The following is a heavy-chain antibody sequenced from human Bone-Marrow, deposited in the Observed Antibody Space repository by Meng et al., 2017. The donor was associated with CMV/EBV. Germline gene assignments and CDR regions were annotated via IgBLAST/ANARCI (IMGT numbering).Heavy chain of an antibody. CDR1: GGSFSGYY. V-gene: IGHV4-34*01. D-gene: IGHD6-19*01. Sequence: QVQPQEWGAGLLKPSETLSLTCAVYGGSFSGYYWSWIRQPPGKGLEWIGEINHSGSTNYNPSLKSRVTISVDTSKNQFSLKLSSVTAADTAVYYCARAQAVAGRFCVYWGQGTLVTVSS. J-gene: IGHJ4*02. CDR2: INHSGST. CDR3: ARAQAVAGRFCVY.